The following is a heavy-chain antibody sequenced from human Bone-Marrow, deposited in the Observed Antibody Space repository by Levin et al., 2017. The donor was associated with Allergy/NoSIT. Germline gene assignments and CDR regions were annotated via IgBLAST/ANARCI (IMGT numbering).Heavy chain of an antibody. CDR3: AREAASSGWYDKLDY. D-gene: IGHD6-19*01. Sequence: GESLKISCKASGYTFTDKDIHWMRQAPGQGLEWLGWINPNSGGTSYAQNFQGRVTMTRDTSINTAYMEVTRLTSDDTAVYYCAREAASSGWYDKLDYWGQGTLVTVSS. CDR2: INPNSGGT. V-gene: IGHV1-2*02. CDR1: GYTFTDKD. J-gene: IGHJ4*02.